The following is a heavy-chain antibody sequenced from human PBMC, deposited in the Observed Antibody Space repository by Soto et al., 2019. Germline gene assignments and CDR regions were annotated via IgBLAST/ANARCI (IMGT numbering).Heavy chain of an antibody. CDR3: ARQIYDSSGYYDAY. CDR1: GGSISSSSYY. CDR2: IYSLGNT. Sequence: QMQLQESGPGLVKPSETLSLTCTVSGGSISSSSYYWGWIRKPPGQGLEWLGTIYSLGNTYYNPSLKSRVNISVDKSKSQLFLKLSSVTAPDTAVYYCARQIYDSSGYYDAYWGEGTLVTVSS. D-gene: IGHD3-22*01. J-gene: IGHJ4*02. V-gene: IGHV4-39*01.